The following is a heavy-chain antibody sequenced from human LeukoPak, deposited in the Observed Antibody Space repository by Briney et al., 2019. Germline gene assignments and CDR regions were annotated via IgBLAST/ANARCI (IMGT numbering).Heavy chain of an antibody. CDR2: INSDGSNT. Sequence: GGSLRLSCAASGFTFSRYWMHWVRQAPGKGLVWVSHINSDGSNTSYADSVKGRFTISRDNAKNTLYLQMNGLRAEDTAVYYCARASYYYGSGSLGYWGQGTLVTVSS. CDR3: ARASYYYGSGSLGY. D-gene: IGHD3-10*01. CDR1: GFTFSRYW. V-gene: IGHV3-74*01. J-gene: IGHJ4*02.